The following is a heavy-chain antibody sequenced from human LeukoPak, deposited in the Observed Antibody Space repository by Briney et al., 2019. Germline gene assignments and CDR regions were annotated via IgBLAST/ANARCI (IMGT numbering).Heavy chain of an antibody. CDR1: GGSFSGYY. D-gene: IGHD3-9*01. CDR2: INHSGST. J-gene: IGHJ3*02. Sequence: SETLSLTCAVYGGSFSGYYWSWIRQPPGKGLEWIGEINHSGSTNYNPSLKSRVTISVDTSKNQFSLKLSSVTAADTAVYYCARDDILTGYSSDAFDIWGQGTMVTVSS. V-gene: IGHV4-34*01. CDR3: ARDDILTGYSSDAFDI.